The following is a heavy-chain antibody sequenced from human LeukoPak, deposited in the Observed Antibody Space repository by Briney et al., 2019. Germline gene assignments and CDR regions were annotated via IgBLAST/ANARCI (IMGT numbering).Heavy chain of an antibody. Sequence: GGSLRLSCAASGFTVSSNYMSWVRQAPGKGLEWVSVIYSGGSTYYADSVKGRFTISRDNSKNTLYLQMNSLRAEDTVVYFCARTIPYSSGRQHPGKYYFDFWGQGTLVTVSS. CDR1: GFTVSSNY. CDR2: IYSGGST. CDR3: ARTIPYSSGRQHPGKYYFDF. D-gene: IGHD3-10*01. J-gene: IGHJ4*02. V-gene: IGHV3-53*01.